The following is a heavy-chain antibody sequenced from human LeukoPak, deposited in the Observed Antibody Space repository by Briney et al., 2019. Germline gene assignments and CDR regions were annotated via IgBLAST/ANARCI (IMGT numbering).Heavy chain of an antibody. D-gene: IGHD6-13*01. Sequence: GGSLRLSCAASGFTFSNYAMSWVRQAPGKGLEWVSAISGSGHSTYYADSVKGRFTISRGNSKKTLYLQMNSLRAEDTALYYCAKGPYSSSWDYFDYWGQGTLVTVSS. CDR3: AKGPYSSSWDYFDY. V-gene: IGHV3-23*01. CDR1: GFTFSNYA. J-gene: IGHJ4*02. CDR2: ISGSGHST.